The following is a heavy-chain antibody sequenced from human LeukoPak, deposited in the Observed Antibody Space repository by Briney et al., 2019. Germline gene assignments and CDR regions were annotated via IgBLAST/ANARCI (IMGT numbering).Heavy chain of an antibody. CDR1: GGTFSSYA. CDR2: LIPIFGTA. Sequence: SVKVSCKASGGTFSSYAISWVRQAPGQGLEWMGGLIPIFGTANYAQKFQGRVTITTDESTSTAYMELSSLRSEDTAVYYCARGAVAGLTFDYWGQGTLVTVSS. CDR3: ARGAVAGLTFDY. V-gene: IGHV1-69*05. J-gene: IGHJ4*02. D-gene: IGHD6-19*01.